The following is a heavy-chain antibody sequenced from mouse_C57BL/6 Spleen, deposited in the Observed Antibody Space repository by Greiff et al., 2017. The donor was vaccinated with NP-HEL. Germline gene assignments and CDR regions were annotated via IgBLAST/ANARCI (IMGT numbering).Heavy chain of an antibody. CDR2: IWSGGST. J-gene: IGHJ4*01. CDR1: GFSLTSYG. Sequence: VQLVESGPGLVQPSQSLSITCTVSGFSLTSYGVHWVRQSPGKGLEWLGVIWSGGSTDYNAAFISRLSISKDNSKSQVFFKMNSLQADDTAIYYCARNDYGNYVYYAMDYWGQGTSVTVSS. V-gene: IGHV2-2*01. D-gene: IGHD2-1*01. CDR3: ARNDYGNYVYYAMDY.